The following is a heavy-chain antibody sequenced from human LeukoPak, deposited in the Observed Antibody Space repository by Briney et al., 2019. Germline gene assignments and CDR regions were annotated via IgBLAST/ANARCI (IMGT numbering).Heavy chain of an antibody. CDR2: IIGSGGST. J-gene: IGHJ4*02. Sequence: GGSLRLSCAASGFTFSSFALSWVRQAPGKGLDWVSSIIGSGGSTYYADSVKGRFTISRDNSKNTLYLQMSTLRAEDTAVYYCAKHSGRSSGWYFGDWGQGTLVTVSS. CDR1: GFTFSSFA. D-gene: IGHD6-19*01. V-gene: IGHV3-23*01. CDR3: AKHSGRSSGWYFGD.